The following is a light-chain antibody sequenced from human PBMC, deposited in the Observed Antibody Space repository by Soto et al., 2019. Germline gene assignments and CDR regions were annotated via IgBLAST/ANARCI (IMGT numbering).Light chain of an antibody. CDR2: GAS. Sequence: EIVLTQSPGTLSLSPWARATLSCSVSQSVSNNYLAWYQQKPGQAPRLLIYGASNRATGIPDRFSGSGSGTDFTLTISRLEPEDFAVYYCQQYGNSPITFGQGTRLEIK. V-gene: IGKV3-20*01. CDR1: QSVSNNY. J-gene: IGKJ5*01. CDR3: QQYGNSPIT.